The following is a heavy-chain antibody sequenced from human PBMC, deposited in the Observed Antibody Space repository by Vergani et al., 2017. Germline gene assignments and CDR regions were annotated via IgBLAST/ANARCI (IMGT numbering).Heavy chain of an antibody. D-gene: IGHD3-16*01. CDR2: IQFDGSNQ. Sequence: QVQLVESGGGVVQRGGSLRLSCATSGFTLSNSDMQWIRQGPGKGLEFVAFIQFDGSNQYYADSVKGRFTLSRDFSKNTLYLQMNSLRTDDTATYYCANHFRGWGIDYWGQGTQVIVSS. J-gene: IGHJ4*02. V-gene: IGHV3-30*02. CDR1: GFTLSNSD. CDR3: ANHFRGWGIDY.